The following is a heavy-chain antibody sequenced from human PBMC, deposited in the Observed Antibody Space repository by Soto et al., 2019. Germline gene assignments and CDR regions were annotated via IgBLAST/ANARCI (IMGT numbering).Heavy chain of an antibody. CDR2: IYDSGDA. Sequence: PSETLSLTCSVSGGSISSYFKNWIRQAPGKGLGWIGCIYDSGDANYNPSLKSRVTLALDTSKNQFSLKLTSVTAADTAVYYCVSSRTTVFGDALDIWALGTMVTVSS. V-gene: IGHV4-59*03. CDR1: GGSISSYF. J-gene: IGHJ3*02. CDR3: VSSRTTVFGDALDI. D-gene: IGHD3-3*01.